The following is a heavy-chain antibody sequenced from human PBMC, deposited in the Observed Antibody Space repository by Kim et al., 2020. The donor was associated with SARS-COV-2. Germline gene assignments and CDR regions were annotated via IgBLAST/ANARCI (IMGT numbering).Heavy chain of an antibody. Sequence: ASVKVSCKASGYTFTGYYMHWVRQAPGQGLEWMGRINPNSGGTNYAQKFQGRVTMTRDTSISTAYMELSRLRSDDTAVYYCAREPLRASIAARPPLWWGQGTLAT. V-gene: IGHV1-2*06. CDR3: AREPLRASIAARPPLW. CDR2: INPNSGGT. J-gene: IGHJ4*02. CDR1: GYTFTGYY. D-gene: IGHD6-6*01.